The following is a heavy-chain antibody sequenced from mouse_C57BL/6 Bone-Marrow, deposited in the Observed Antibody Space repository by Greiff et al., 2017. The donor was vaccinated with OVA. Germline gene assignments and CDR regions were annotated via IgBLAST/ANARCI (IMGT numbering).Heavy chain of an antibody. CDR2: IYPRSGNT. J-gene: IGHJ3*01. V-gene: IGHV1-81*01. D-gene: IGHD1-1*01. Sequence: QVQLQQSGAELARPGASVKLSCKASGYTFTSYGIRWVKQRTGQGLEWIGEIYPRSGNTYYNEKFKGKATLTADKSSSTAYMEIRSLTSEDSAVYISARAGYYGFAWFSYWGEEALVTVSA. CDR1: GYTFTSYG. CDR3: ARAGYYGFAWFSY.